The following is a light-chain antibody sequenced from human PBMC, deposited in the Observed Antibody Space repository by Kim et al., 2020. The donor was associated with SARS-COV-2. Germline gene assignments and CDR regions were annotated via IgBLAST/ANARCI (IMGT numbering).Light chain of an antibody. J-gene: IGKJ5*01. Sequence: DIQMTQSPSSLSASVGDRVTITCRASQGISNYLAWYQQKPGKVPKLLIYAASALQSGVPSRFSGSGSGTDFTLTISSLQPDDVATYYCQKYNSSLSTFGQGTRLEIK. CDR1: QGISNY. CDR2: AAS. V-gene: IGKV1-27*01. CDR3: QKYNSSLST.